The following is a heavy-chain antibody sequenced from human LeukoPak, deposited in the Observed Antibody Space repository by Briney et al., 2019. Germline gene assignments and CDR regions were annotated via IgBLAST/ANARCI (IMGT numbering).Heavy chain of an antibody. CDR2: ISGSGITT. CDR3: ARDLDDHNTLPPIFQR. V-gene: IGHV3-23*01. J-gene: IGHJ1*01. Sequence: GGSLRLSCAASGFTFTSHAMSWVRQAPGKGLEWVSSISGSGITTYSAASVKGRFTVSRDNSKNMLYLQMNSLRVEDTAVYYCARDLDDHNTLPPIFQRWGQGTLVSVSS. CDR1: GFTFTSHA. D-gene: IGHD1-1*01.